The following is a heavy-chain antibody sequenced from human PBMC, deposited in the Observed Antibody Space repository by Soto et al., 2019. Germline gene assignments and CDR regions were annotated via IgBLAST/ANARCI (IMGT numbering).Heavy chain of an antibody. CDR3: AKPTSSSWYFGRNWFDP. CDR1: GFTFSSYA. J-gene: IGHJ5*02. CDR2: ISGSGGST. V-gene: IGHV3-23*01. Sequence: GGSLRLSCAASGFTFSSYAMSWVRQAPGKGLEWVSAISGSGGSTYYADYVKGRFTIYRDNSKNTLYLQMNSLRAEDTAVYYCAKPTSSSWYFGRNWFDPWGQGTLVTVSS. D-gene: IGHD6-13*01.